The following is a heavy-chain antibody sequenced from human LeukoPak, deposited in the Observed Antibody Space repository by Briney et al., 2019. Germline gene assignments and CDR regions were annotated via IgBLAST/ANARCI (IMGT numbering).Heavy chain of an antibody. J-gene: IGHJ4*02. CDR2: INHSGST. CDR3: ARGLNSRGLI. V-gene: IGHV4-34*01. D-gene: IGHD6-19*01. Sequence: PSETLSLTCAVYGGSFSGYYWSWIRQPPGEGLEWIGEINHSGSTNYNPSLKSRVTISVDTSKNQFSLKLSSVAAADTAVYYCARGLNSRGLIWGQGTLVTVSS. CDR1: GGSFSGYY.